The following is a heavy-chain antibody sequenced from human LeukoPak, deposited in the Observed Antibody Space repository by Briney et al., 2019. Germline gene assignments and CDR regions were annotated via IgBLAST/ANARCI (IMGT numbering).Heavy chain of an antibody. V-gene: IGHV3-30*18. CDR2: ISYDGSNK. Sequence: PGRSLRLSCAASGFTFSSYGMHWVRQAPGKGLEWVAVISYDGSNKYYADSVKGRFTISRDNSKNTLYLQMNSLRAEDTAVYYCAKVEGWFSSTTVTTAIDYWGQGTLVSVSS. J-gene: IGHJ4*02. CDR3: AKVEGWFSSTTVTTAIDY. CDR1: GFTFSSYG. D-gene: IGHD4-17*01.